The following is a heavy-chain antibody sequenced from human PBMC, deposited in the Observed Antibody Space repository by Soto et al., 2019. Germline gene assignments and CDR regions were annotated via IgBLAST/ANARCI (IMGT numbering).Heavy chain of an antibody. V-gene: IGHV4-34*01. Sequence: SETLSLTCAVYGGSFSGYYWSWIRQPPGKGLEWIGEINHSGSTNYNPSLKSRVTISVDTSKNQFSLNLDSVTAADTAVYFCARDFAYFDSWGQGTLVTASS. CDR1: GGSFSGYY. CDR3: ARDFAYFDS. CDR2: INHSGST. D-gene: IGHD3-3*01. J-gene: IGHJ4*02.